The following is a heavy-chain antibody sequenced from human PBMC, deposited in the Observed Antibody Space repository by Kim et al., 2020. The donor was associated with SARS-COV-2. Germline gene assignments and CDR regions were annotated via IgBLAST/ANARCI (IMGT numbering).Heavy chain of an antibody. V-gene: IGHV4-59*13. J-gene: IGHJ5*02. CDR1: GGSISSYY. D-gene: IGHD6-13*01. Sequence: SETLSLTCTVSGGSISSYYWSWIRQPPGKGLEWIGYIYYSGSTNYNPSLKSRVTISVDTSKNQFSLKLSSVTAADTAVYYCARGRYSSSWDNWFDPWGQG. CDR3: ARGRYSSSWDNWFDP. CDR2: IYYSGST.